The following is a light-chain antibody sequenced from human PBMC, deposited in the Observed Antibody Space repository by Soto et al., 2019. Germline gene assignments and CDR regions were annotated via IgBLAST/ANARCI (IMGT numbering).Light chain of an antibody. J-gene: IGLJ1*01. Sequence: QSALTQPASVSGSPGQSITISCTGTSSDVADYKYVSWYQQHPGKAPKALIAEVTKRPSGVSDRFSGSKSGNTASLTISGLQAEDVADYYCSSYTTNNTLVFGTGTKLTVL. V-gene: IGLV2-14*01. CDR1: SSDVADYKY. CDR3: SSYTTNNTLV. CDR2: EVT.